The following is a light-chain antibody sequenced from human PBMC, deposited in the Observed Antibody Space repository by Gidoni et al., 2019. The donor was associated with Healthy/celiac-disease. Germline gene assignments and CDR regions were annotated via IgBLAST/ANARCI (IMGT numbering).Light chain of an antibody. CDR1: QRVLYSSNNKNY. J-gene: IGKJ3*01. CDR2: WAS. V-gene: IGKV4-1*01. Sequence: DIVMTQSPDSLAVSLGERATINCKSSQRVLYSSNNKNYLAWYQQKPGQPPKLLIYWASTRESGVPDRFSGSGSGTDFTLTISSLQAEDVAVYYCQQYYSTPFTFGPGTKVDI. CDR3: QQYYSTPFT.